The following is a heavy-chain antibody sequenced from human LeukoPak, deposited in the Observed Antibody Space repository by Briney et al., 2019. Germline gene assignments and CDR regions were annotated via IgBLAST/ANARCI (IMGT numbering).Heavy chain of an antibody. CDR1: GYTFTGYY. D-gene: IGHD3-10*01. J-gene: IGHJ4*02. CDR3: ARDLTLYGNGLGY. Sequence: ASVKVSCKASGYTFTGYYMHWVRQAPGQGLEWMGWINPNSGGTNYAQKFQGRVTMTRDTSISTAYMELSRLRSDDTAVYYCARDLTLYGNGLGYWGQGTLVTVSS. CDR2: INPNSGGT. V-gene: IGHV1-2*02.